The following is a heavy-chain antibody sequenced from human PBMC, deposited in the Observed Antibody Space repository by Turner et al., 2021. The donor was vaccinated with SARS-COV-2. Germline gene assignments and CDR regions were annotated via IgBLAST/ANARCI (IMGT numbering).Heavy chain of an antibody. Sequence: QLKLQESGPGLVKPSETLSLTCTVSGGSISSSSYYWGWIRQPPGKGLEWIGSIYYSGSTYYNPSLKSRVTISVDTSKTQFSLKLSSVTAADTAVYYCARPNTYYYGSGDSHGKSHNWFDPWGQGTLVTVSS. CDR3: ARPNTYYYGSGDSHGKSHNWFDP. D-gene: IGHD3-10*01. V-gene: IGHV4-39*01. CDR1: GGSISSSSYY. J-gene: IGHJ5*02. CDR2: IYYSGST.